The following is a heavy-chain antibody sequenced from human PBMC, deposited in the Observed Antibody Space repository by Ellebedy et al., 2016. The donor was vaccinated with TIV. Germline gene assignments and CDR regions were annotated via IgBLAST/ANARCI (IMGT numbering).Heavy chain of an antibody. CDR3: ARDRGVAVAFYYGMDV. Sequence: SETLSLTCAVYGGSFSGYYWSWIRQPPGKGLEWIGEINHSGSTNYNPSLKSRVTISVDTSKNQFSLKLSSVTAADTAVYYCARDRGVAVAFYYGMDVWGQGTTVTVSS. CDR2: INHSGST. V-gene: IGHV4-34*01. J-gene: IGHJ6*02. D-gene: IGHD6-13*01. CDR1: GGSFSGYY.